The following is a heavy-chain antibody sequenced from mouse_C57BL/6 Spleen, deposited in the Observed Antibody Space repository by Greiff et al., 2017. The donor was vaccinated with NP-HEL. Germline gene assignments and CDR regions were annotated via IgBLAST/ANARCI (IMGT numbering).Heavy chain of an antibody. J-gene: IGHJ4*01. CDR2: ISNLAYSI. CDR1: GFTFSDYG. Sequence: EVMLVESGGGLVQPGGSLKLSCAASGFTFSDYGMAWVRQAPRKGPEWVAFISNLAYSIYYADTVTGRFTISRENAKNTLYLEMSSLRSEDTAMYYCARAGVYDYDGGHAMDYWGQGTSVTVSS. CDR3: ARAGVYDYDGGHAMDY. V-gene: IGHV5-15*04. D-gene: IGHD2-4*01.